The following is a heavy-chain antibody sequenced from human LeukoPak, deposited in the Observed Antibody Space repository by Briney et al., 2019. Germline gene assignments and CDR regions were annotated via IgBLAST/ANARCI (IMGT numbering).Heavy chain of an antibody. D-gene: IGHD3-16*02. CDR1: GFTFSSYA. V-gene: IGHV3-30-3*01. CDR3: ARGVPFYDYVWGSYPPDY. Sequence: PGRSLRLSSAASGFTFSSYAMHWVRQAPGKGLEWVAVISYDGSNKYYADSVKGRFTISRDNSKNTLYLQMNSLRAEDTAVYYCARGVPFYDYVWGSYPPDYWGQGTLVTVSS. CDR2: ISYDGSNK. J-gene: IGHJ4*02.